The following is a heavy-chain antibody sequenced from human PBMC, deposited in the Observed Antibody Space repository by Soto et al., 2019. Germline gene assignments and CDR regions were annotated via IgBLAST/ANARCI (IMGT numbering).Heavy chain of an antibody. V-gene: IGHV3-66*01. CDR2: IYSGGST. D-gene: IGHD4-17*01. CDR3: ARGDYGDYYYYYYMDV. CDR1: GFTVSSNY. Sequence: GGSLRLSCAASGFTVSSNYMSWVRQAPGKGLEWVSVIYSGGSTYYADSVKGRFTISRDNSKNTLYLQMNSLRAEDTAVYYCARGDYGDYYYYYYMDVWGKGTTVTVSS. J-gene: IGHJ6*03.